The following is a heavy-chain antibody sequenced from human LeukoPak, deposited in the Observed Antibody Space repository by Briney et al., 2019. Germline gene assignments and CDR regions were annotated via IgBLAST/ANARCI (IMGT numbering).Heavy chain of an antibody. CDR2: ISSSDSTI. J-gene: IGHJ4*02. V-gene: IGHV3-11*04. D-gene: IGHD3-3*01. Sequence: GGSLRLSCAVSGFTFSDYYMSWIRQAPGKGLEWVAYISSSDSTIYYADSVKGRFTISRDNAKNSLYLQMNTLRAEDTAVYYCARDRVGSADFWSGYYTGTFDYWGQGALVTVSS. CDR3: ARDRVGSADFWSGYYTGTFDY. CDR1: GFTFSDYY.